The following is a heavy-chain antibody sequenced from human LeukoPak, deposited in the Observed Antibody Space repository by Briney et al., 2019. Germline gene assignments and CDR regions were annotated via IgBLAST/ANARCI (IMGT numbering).Heavy chain of an antibody. J-gene: IGHJ4*02. CDR3: VRVPPGTTIYAY. CDR1: GYTFTNYY. V-gene: IGHV1-46*01. D-gene: IGHD1-14*01. Sequence: ASVTVSCKASGYTFTNYYMHWVRQAPGQGLEWMGVINPSGGSTNYAQKFQGRVTMTRNTSIGTAYMELSSLRSEDTAIYYCVRVPPGTTIYAYWGQGTLVTVSS. CDR2: INPSGGST.